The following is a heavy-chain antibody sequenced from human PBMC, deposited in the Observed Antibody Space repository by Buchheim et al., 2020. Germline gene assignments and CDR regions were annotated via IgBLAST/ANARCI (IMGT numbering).Heavy chain of an antibody. CDR3: ARPSTEHYFDY. CDR1: GGSISSSSYY. Sequence: QLQLQESGPGLVKPSETLSLTCTVSGGSISSSSYYWGWIRQPPGKGLEWIGSIYYSGITYYNPSLKSRVTISSDTSKNQFSLKLTSVTAADTAVYYCARPSTEHYFDYWGQGTL. V-gene: IGHV4-39*07. J-gene: IGHJ4*02. D-gene: IGHD1-26*01. CDR2: IYYSGIT.